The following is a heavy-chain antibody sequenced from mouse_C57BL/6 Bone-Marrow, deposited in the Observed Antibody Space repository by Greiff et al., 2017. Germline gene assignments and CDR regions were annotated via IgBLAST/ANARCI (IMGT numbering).Heavy chain of an antibody. CDR2: IDPSDSYT. CDR1: GYTFTSYW. CDR3: AEGPLAY. J-gene: IGHJ3*01. V-gene: IGHV1-59*01. Sequence: QLQHPGAELVRPGTSVKLSCKASGYTFTSYWMHWVKQRPGQGLEWIGVIDPSDSYTNYNQKFKGKATLTVDTSSSTAYMQLSSLTSEDSAVYYCAEGPLAYWGQGTLVTVSA.